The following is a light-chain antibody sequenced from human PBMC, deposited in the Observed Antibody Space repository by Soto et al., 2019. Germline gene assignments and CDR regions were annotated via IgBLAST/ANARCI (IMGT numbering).Light chain of an antibody. J-gene: IGKJ4*01. CDR3: QQRSNWPST. Sequence: EIVLTQSPATLSLYPGERATLSCRASQSVSSYLAWYQQKPGQAPRLLIYDASNRATGIPARFSGSGSGTDFTLTISSLEPADFAVYYCQQRSNWPSTFGGGTKVESK. V-gene: IGKV3-11*01. CDR2: DAS. CDR1: QSVSSY.